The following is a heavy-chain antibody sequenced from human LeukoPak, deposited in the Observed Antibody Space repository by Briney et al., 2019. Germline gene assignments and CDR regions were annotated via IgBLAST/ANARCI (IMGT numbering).Heavy chain of an antibody. V-gene: IGHV4-59*01. Sequence: SETLCLTCTVSGGSISSYYWNWIRQPPGKGLEWIGHIYYSGSTNYNPSLMGRVTISVDTSKNQFSLRLTSVTAADTAVYYCARQVSSASVAFDYWGQGTLDTV. D-gene: IGHD6-6*01. J-gene: IGHJ4*02. CDR3: ARQVSSASVAFDY. CDR1: GGSISSYY. CDR2: IYYSGST.